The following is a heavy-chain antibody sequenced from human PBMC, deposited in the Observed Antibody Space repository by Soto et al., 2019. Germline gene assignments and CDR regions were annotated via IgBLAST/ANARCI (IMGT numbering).Heavy chain of an antibody. J-gene: IGHJ4*02. V-gene: IGHV3-23*01. CDR3: ANCGSYGYLFDY. CDR1: GFTFSSYA. D-gene: IGHD5-18*01. Sequence: EVQLLESGGGLVQPGGSLRLSCAASGFTFSSYAMSWVRQAPGKGLEWVSAISGSGGSTYYADSVKGRFTISSDNSKNTLYLQMNSLRAEDTAVYYCANCGSYGYLFDYWGQGTLVTVSS. CDR2: ISGSGGST.